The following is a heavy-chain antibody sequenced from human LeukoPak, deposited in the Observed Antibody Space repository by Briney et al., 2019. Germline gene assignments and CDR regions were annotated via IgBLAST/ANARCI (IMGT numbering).Heavy chain of an antibody. CDR1: GFTFSSYW. CDR2: IKSDGSTT. Sequence: GGSLRLSCAASGFTFSSYWMHWVRQAPGKGLVWVSRIKSDGSTTTYADSVKGRFTISRDNAKNTLYLQMNSLRAEDTAVYYCARVVDTHFDYWGQGTLATVSS. V-gene: IGHV3-74*01. J-gene: IGHJ4*02. D-gene: IGHD5-18*01. CDR3: ARVVDTHFDY.